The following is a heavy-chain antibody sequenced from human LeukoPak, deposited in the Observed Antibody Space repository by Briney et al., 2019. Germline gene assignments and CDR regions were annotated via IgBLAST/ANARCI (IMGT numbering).Heavy chain of an antibody. D-gene: IGHD5-12*01. CDR1: GFIFSDHF. Sequence: PGGSLRLSCVVSGFIFSDHFMDWVRQAPGKGLEWVAFIRYDGSNKYYADSVKGRFTISRDNSKNTLYLQMNSLRAEDTAVYYCAKGDSGYGEYWGQGTLVTVSS. CDR3: AKGDSGYGEY. V-gene: IGHV3-30*02. CDR2: IRYDGSNK. J-gene: IGHJ4*02.